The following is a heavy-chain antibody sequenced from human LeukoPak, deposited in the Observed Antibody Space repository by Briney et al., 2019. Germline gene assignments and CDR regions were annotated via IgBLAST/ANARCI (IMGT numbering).Heavy chain of an antibody. Sequence: SETLSLTCTVSGGSISSYYWSWIRQPPGKGLEWIGYIYYSGSTNYNPSLKSRVTISVDTSKNQFSLKLSSVTAADTAVYYCARGPYYYDILTGYGMDVWGQGTTVTVSS. D-gene: IGHD3-9*01. CDR2: IYYSGST. V-gene: IGHV4-59*01. CDR3: ARGPYYYDILTGYGMDV. CDR1: GGSISSYY. J-gene: IGHJ6*02.